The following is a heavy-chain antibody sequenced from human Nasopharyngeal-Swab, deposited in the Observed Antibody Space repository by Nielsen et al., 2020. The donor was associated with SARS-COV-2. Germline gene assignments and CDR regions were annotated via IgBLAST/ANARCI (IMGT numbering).Heavy chain of an antibody. CDR1: GYSFTNYW. CDR3: ARPRGYSGSSDAFDI. V-gene: IGHV5-51*01. Sequence: GESLKISCQGSGYSFTNYWIVWVRRMPGKGLEWMGIIHPGDSDTRYSPSFQGQVTISADKSITTAYLQWSSLKASDTAMYYCARPRGYSGSSDAFDIWGQGTMVTVSS. D-gene: IGHD5-12*01. J-gene: IGHJ3*02. CDR2: IHPGDSDT.